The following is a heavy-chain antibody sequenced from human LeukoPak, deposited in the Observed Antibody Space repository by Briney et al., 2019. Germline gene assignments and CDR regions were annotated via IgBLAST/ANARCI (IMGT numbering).Heavy chain of an antibody. D-gene: IGHD3-22*01. CDR3: AKWDLGGYYYVY. CDR1: GFTFSSYG. Sequence: GGSLRLSCAASGFTFSSYGMHWVRQAPGKGLEWVAVISYDGSNKYYADSVKGRFTISRDNSKNTLYLQMNSLRAEDTAVYYCAKWDLGGYYYVYWGQGTLVTVSS. V-gene: IGHV3-30*18. CDR2: ISYDGSNK. J-gene: IGHJ4*02.